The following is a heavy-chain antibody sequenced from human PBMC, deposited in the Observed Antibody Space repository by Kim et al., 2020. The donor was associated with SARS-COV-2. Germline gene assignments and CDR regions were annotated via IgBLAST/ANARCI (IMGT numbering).Heavy chain of an antibody. CDR2: MNPNSGNT. CDR3: ARVLRSQWIYDYVWGSLAAYFDY. J-gene: IGHJ4*02. D-gene: IGHD3-16*01. V-gene: IGHV1-8*01. CDR1: GYTFTSYD. Sequence: ASVKVSCKASGYTFTSYDINWVRQATGQGLEWMGWMNPNSGNTGYAQKFQGRVTMTRNTSISTAYMELSSLRSEDTAVYYCARVLRSQWIYDYVWGSLAAYFDYWGQGTLVTVSS.